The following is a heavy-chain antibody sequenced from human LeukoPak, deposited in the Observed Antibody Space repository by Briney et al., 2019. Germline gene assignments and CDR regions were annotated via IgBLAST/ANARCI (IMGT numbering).Heavy chain of an antibody. CDR2: MNPNSGNT. CDR3: ARDKGIAAAGTT. J-gene: IGHJ5*02. CDR1: GYTFTSYD. D-gene: IGHD6-13*01. V-gene: IGHV1-8*03. Sequence: ASVKVSCKASGYTFTSYDINWVRQATGQGLEWMGWMNPNSGNTGYAQKFQGRVTITRNTSISTAYMELSSPRSEDTAVYYCARDKGIAAAGTTWGQGTLVTVSS.